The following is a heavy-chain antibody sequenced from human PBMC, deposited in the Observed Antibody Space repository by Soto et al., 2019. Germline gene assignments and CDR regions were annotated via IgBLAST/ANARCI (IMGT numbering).Heavy chain of an antibody. CDR2: ISGGGGSI. D-gene: IGHD3-22*01. Sequence: EVQVLESGGGLVQPGGSLRLSCAASGFNFNTYAMSWVRQAPGKGLEWVSGISGGGGSIHYVDSVKGRFTISRDNSKNTLYLQMNSLRAEDTAVYYCARARGNYYDSSGYYYPTLFFDYWGQGTLVTVSS. V-gene: IGHV3-23*01. J-gene: IGHJ4*02. CDR3: ARARGNYYDSSGYYYPTLFFDY. CDR1: GFNFNTYA.